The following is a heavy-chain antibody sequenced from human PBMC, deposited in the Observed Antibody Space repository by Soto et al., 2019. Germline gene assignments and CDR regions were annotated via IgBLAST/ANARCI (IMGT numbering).Heavy chain of an antibody. J-gene: IGHJ3*02. CDR2: INNSGST. V-gene: IGHV4-34*01. CDR1: GGSISSCD. CDR3: ARDYYDSSGYYKDDAFDI. D-gene: IGHD3-22*01. Sequence: KHSESLALTCAVCGGSISSCDCICTRNPPPPGKGLEGIGEINNSGSTNYNPSLKSRVTISVDTSKTQFSLKLSSVTAADTAVYYCARDYYDSSGYYKDDAFDIWGQGTMVTVSS.